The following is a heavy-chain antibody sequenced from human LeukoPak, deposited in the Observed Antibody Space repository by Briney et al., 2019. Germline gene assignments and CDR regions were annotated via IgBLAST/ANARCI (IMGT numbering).Heavy chain of an antibody. CDR3: ARVSDAELGGNSGAIYFES. D-gene: IGHD4-23*01. CDR2: VYQSGST. V-gene: IGHV4-38-2*02. J-gene: IGHJ4*02. CDR1: GYSIMSTFY. Sequence: SETLSLTCTVSGYSIMSTFYWGWIRQSPGKGLEWIGNVYQSGSTYSNPSLRSRVTISVDTSKNEFSLKLSSVTAADTAVYYCARVSDAELGGNSGAIYFESWGQGTLVTVSS.